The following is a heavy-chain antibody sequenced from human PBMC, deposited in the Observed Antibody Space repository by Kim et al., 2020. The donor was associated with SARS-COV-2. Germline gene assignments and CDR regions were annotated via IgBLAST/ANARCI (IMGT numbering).Heavy chain of an antibody. Sequence: GGSLRLSCAASGFTFSSYALSWVRQAPGKGLEWVSVISYSGSSTYYADSVKGRFTISRDNSKNTLYLQMNSLRVDDTAVYYCAKGSGESCYSAGDSWGQGTLVTVSS. V-gene: IGHV3-23*01. J-gene: IGHJ4*02. CDR3: AKGSGESCYSAGDS. CDR2: ISYSGSST. CDR1: GFTFSSYA. D-gene: IGHD2-15*01.